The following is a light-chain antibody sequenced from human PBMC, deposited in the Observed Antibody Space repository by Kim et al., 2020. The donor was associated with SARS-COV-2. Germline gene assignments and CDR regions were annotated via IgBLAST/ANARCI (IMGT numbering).Light chain of an antibody. J-gene: IGKJ3*01. Sequence: DIPMTQSPSSLSASVGDRVTITCRTTQSISSHLNWYQQKPGRAPKLLISAASTLQGGVPSRFSGSGSETDFTLTISSLQPEDFATYFCQQSYITPFTFGPGTKVDIK. CDR2: AAS. CDR3: QQSYITPFT. CDR1: QSISSH. V-gene: IGKV1-39*01.